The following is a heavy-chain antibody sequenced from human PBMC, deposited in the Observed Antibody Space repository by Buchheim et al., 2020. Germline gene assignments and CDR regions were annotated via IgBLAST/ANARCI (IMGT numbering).Heavy chain of an antibody. V-gene: IGHV3-74*01. J-gene: IGHJ2*01. CDR1: GFTFSSYW. CDR3: ARAVLERRGYAMYFDI. D-gene: IGHD1-1*01. Sequence: EVQLVESGGGLVQPGGSLRLSCAASGFTFSSYWMHWVRPAPGKGLVWVSRINSDGTGTTSADSVKGRFTISRDNATNTLYLQMNSLRAEDTAVYYCARAVLERRGYAMYFDIWGRGT. CDR2: INSDGTGT.